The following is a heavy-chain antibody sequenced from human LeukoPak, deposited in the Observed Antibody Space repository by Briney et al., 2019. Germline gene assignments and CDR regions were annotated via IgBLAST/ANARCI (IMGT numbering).Heavy chain of an antibody. Sequence: GGSLRLSCAASGFTFSNFAMNWVRQAPGKGLEWVSGISGSGTNTYHADSVKGRVTISRDNSKNTLYLQMNSLRAEDTAVYYCAKEVKVTSRPYYLDYWGQGTLVTVSS. D-gene: IGHD2-21*02. V-gene: IGHV3-23*01. CDR2: ISGSGTNT. J-gene: IGHJ4*02. CDR1: GFTFSNFA. CDR3: AKEVKVTSRPYYLDY.